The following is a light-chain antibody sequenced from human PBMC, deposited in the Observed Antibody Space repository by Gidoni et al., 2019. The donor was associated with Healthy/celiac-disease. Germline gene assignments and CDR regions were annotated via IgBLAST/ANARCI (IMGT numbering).Light chain of an antibody. CDR2: KAS. J-gene: IGKJ4*01. CDR3: QQYNSYPSLT. CDR1: QSIISW. Sequence: DIQMTQSPSTLSASVGDRVTITCRASQSIISWLAWYQQKPGEAPKLLFYKASSLESGAPSMFSSSGSGTEFTLTISSLQPDDCATYYCQQYNSYPSLTFXGXTKVEIK. V-gene: IGKV1-5*03.